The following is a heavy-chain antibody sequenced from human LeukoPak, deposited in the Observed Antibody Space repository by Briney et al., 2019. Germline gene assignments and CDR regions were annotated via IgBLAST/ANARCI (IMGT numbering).Heavy chain of an antibody. CDR2: ISGRGGST. Sequence: GGSLRLSCAASGFTFSSYAMSWARQAPGKGLEWVSAISGRGGSTFYADSAKGRFTISRDNSKNTLYLQMDSLRAEDTAEYYCAKDYYGSGSYYGFVGYWGQGTLVTVSS. V-gene: IGHV3-23*01. J-gene: IGHJ4*02. D-gene: IGHD3-10*01. CDR1: GFTFSSYA. CDR3: AKDYYGSGSYYGFVGY.